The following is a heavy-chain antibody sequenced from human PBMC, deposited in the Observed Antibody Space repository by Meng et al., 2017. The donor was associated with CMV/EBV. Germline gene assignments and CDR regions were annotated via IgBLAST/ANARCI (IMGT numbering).Heavy chain of an antibody. V-gene: IGHV4-39*01. J-gene: IGHJ6*02. Sequence: SETLSLTCTVSGGSISSSSYYWGWIRQPPGKGLEWIGSIYYSGSTYYNPSLKSRVTISVDTSKTQFSLKLSSVTAADTAVYYCARLATIAVAGTSYYYYYGMDVWGQGTTVTVSS. CDR2: IYYSGST. D-gene: IGHD6-19*01. CDR3: ARLATIAVAGTSYYYYYGMDV. CDR1: GGSISSSSYY.